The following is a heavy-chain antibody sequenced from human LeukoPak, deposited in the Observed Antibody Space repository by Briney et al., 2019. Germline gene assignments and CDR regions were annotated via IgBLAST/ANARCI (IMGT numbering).Heavy chain of an antibody. V-gene: IGHV4-59*01. J-gene: IGHJ1*01. D-gene: IGHD3-10*01. CDR3: ARHRGGYGSGSYYTTEY. CDR2: IYYSGST. CDR1: GGSISNYY. Sequence: SETLSLTCNVFGGSISNYYWSWIRQPPGKGLEWIGYIYYSGSTNYNPSLKSRVTISVDTSKNQFSLKLSSVTAADTAVYYCARHRGGYGSGSYYTTEYWRQSTRVTVS.